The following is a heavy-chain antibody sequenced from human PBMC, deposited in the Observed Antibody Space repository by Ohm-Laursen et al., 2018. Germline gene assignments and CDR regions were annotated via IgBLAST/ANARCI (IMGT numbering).Heavy chain of an antibody. CDR3: AKSQLQTYWYFDL. J-gene: IGHJ2*01. CDR1: GFTFSSYA. D-gene: IGHD1-1*01. CDR2: ISGSGGST. Sequence: SLRLSCSTSGFTFSSYAMSWVRQAPGKGLEWVSAISGSGGSTYYADSVKGHFTISRDNSKSTLFLQMNSLKAEDTAEYYCAKSQLQTYWYFDLWGRGTLVTVSS. V-gene: IGHV3-23*01.